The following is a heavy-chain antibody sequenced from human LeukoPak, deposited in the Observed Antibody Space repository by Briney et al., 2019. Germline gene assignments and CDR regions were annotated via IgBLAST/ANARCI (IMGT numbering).Heavy chain of an antibody. J-gene: IGHJ3*02. D-gene: IGHD1-26*01. CDR3: AGAGYDAFDI. CDR1: GYTFTSYY. CDR2: FDPEDGET. V-gene: IGHV1-24*01. Sequence: ASVKVSCKASGYTFTSYYMHWVRQAPGKGLEWMGGFDPEDGETIYAQKFQGRVTMTEDTSTDTAYMELSSLRSEDTAVYYCAGAGYDAFDIWGQGTMVTVSS.